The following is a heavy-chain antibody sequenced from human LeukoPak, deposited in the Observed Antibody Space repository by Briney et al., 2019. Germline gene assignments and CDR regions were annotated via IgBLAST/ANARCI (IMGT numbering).Heavy chain of an antibody. V-gene: IGHV3-43*01. J-gene: IGHJ3*02. CDR1: GFTLDDYT. CDR3: AREVVEEAFDI. D-gene: IGHD3-22*01. CDR2: IDWDGTST. Sequence: GGSLRLSCAVSGFTLDDYTMHWVRQAPGKGLQWVSLIDWDGTSTYYADSVKGRFTISRDNSKNSLYLQMNSLRTEDTAVYYCAREVVEEAFDIWGQGTMVTVSS.